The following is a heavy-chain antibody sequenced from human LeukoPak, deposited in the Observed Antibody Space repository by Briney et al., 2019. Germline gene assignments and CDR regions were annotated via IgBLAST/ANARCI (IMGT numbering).Heavy chain of an antibody. V-gene: IGHV3-74*01. CDR1: GFTFSRYW. CDR3: ARDRVAATPVDYYYYYGMDV. D-gene: IGHD2-15*01. Sequence: GGSLRLSCAASGFTFSRYWMHWVRQAPGKGLVWVSRINSDGSSTSYADSVKGRFTISRDNAKNTLYLQMNSLRAEDTAVYYCARDRVAATPVDYYYYYGMDVWGQGTTVTVSS. J-gene: IGHJ6*02. CDR2: INSDGSST.